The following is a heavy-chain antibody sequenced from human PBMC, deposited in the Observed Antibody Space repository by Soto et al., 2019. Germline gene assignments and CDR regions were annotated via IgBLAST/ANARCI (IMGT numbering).Heavy chain of an antibody. J-gene: IGHJ4*02. CDR3: ATVDSSSWTYYFDY. CDR2: FDPEDGET. V-gene: IGHV1-24*01. D-gene: IGHD6-13*01. CDR1: GYTLTELS. Sequence: ASVKVSCKVSGYTLTELSMHWVRQAPGKGLEWMGGFDPEDGETIYAQKFQGRVTMTEDTSTDTAYMELSSLRSEDTAVYYCATVDSSSWTYYFDYWGQGTLVTGSS.